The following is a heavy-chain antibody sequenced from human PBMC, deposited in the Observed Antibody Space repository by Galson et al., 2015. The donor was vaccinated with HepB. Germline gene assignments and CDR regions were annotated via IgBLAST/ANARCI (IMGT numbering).Heavy chain of an antibody. CDR2: INTNTGNP. Sequence: SVKVSCKASGYTLTSYAMNWVRQAPGQGLEWMGWINTNTGNPTYAQGFTGRFVFSLDTSVSTAYLQISSLKAEDTAVYYCAGQGYSSGWYLFDYWGQGTLVTVSS. CDR1: GYTLTSYA. J-gene: IGHJ4*02. V-gene: IGHV7-4-1*02. D-gene: IGHD6-19*01. CDR3: AGQGYSSGWYLFDY.